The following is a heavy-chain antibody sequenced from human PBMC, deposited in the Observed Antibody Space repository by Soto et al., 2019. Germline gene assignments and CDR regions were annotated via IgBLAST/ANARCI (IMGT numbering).Heavy chain of an antibody. Sequence: QVQLVQSGAEVKTPGASVKVSCKTSGYSFTSYYMHWVRQAPGQGLEWMGIINPSGGSTTYAQRFQGRVTLTRDTSATTVYMELTSLRSEDTALYLCASSSQNDYAHYDYWGQGTLVTVSS. V-gene: IGHV1-46*01. CDR2: INPSGGST. CDR1: GYSFTSYY. D-gene: IGHD5-12*01. J-gene: IGHJ4*02. CDR3: ASSSQNDYAHYDY.